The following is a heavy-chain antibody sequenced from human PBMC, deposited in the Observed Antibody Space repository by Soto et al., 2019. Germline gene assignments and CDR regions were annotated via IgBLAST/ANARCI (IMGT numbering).Heavy chain of an antibody. D-gene: IGHD2-21*02. Sequence: SETKSLTCPVAGGSSSSSYWSWIRQPPGKGLEWIGYIYDSGSTYYNSSLKSRVTMSVDTSKNQFSLKLNSVTAADTAVYYCARHLTYWGQGTPVTVSS. J-gene: IGHJ4*02. V-gene: IGHV4-59*08. CDR1: GGSSSSSY. CDR3: ARHLTY. CDR2: IYDSGST.